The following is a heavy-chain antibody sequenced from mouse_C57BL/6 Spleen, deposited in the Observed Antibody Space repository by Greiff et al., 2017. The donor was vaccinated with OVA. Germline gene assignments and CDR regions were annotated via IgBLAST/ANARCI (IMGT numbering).Heavy chain of an antibody. D-gene: IGHD2-4*01. J-gene: IGHJ2*01. V-gene: IGHV1-76*01. Sequence: QVQLKESGAELVRPGASVKLSCKASGYTFTDYYINWVKQRPGQGLEWIARIYPGSGNTYYNEKFKGKATLTAEKSSSTAYMQLSSLTSEDSAVYFCARLKDYDAFDYWGQGTTLTVSS. CDR1: GYTFTDYY. CDR3: ARLKDYDAFDY. CDR2: IYPGSGNT.